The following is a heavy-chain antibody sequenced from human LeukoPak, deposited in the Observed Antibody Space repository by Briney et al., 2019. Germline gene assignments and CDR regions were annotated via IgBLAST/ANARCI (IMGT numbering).Heavy chain of an antibody. CDR2: FTGSGGST. CDR1: GFTFSNYA. Sequence: PGGSLRLSCAASGFTFSNYAMNWVRQAPGKGLEWVSAFTGSGGSTYYADSVKGRFTISRDNSKNTLFLQMNSLRAEDTAVYYCAKDREWRIAAAGTLDYWGQGTLVTVSS. V-gene: IGHV3-23*01. J-gene: IGHJ4*02. D-gene: IGHD6-13*01. CDR3: AKDREWRIAAAGTLDY.